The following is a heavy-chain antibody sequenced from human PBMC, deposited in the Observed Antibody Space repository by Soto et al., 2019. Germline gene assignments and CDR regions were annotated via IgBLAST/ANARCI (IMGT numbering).Heavy chain of an antibody. Sequence: QVQLVQSGAEVKKPGSSVKVSCKASGGTFMNSAISWVRQAPGQGLEWMGGILVIFNTANYAQKFHGRLTITADEPTTTAYMELTSLKSDDTAVYFCARSQCNNGMCYSLSPDLDLWGRGTTVIVSS. D-gene: IGHD2-8*01. V-gene: IGHV1-69*01. CDR3: ARSQCNNGMCYSLSPDLDL. CDR1: GGTFMNSA. J-gene: IGHJ6*02. CDR2: ILVIFNTA.